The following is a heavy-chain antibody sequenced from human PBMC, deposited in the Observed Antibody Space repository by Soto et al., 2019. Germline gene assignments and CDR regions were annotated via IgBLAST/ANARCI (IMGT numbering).Heavy chain of an antibody. J-gene: IGHJ4*02. CDR1: GFTFSDYY. CDR3: AREDDSSGYYFDY. CDR2: ISSSDSTI. Sequence: GGSLRLSCAASGFTFSDYYMSWIRQAPGKALEWVSYISSSDSTIYYADSVKGRFTISRDNAKISLYLQMNSLRAEVTAVYYCAREDDSSGYYFDYWGQGTLVTVSS. V-gene: IGHV3-11*01. D-gene: IGHD3-22*01.